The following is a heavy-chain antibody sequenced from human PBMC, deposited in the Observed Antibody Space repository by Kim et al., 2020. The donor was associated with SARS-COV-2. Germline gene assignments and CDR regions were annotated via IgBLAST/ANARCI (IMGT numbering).Heavy chain of an antibody. V-gene: IGHV4-39*01. J-gene: IGHJ4*02. CDR2: SP. Sequence: SPYYRTALKGRVTIAVDTSKNQFPLKLSSVTASDTAVYYCTRQGGGDYWGQGTLVTVSS. CDR3: TRQGGGDY. D-gene: IGHD3-16*01.